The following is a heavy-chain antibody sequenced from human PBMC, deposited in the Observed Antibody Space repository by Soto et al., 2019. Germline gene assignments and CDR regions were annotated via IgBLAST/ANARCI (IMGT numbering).Heavy chain of an antibody. Sequence: SETLSLTCTVSGGSISSGGYYWSWIRQHPGKGLEWIGYIYYSGSTYYNPSLKSRVTISVDTSKNQFSLKLSSVTAADTAVYYCARSVVLMVYANYYFDYWGQGTLVTVSS. J-gene: IGHJ4*02. D-gene: IGHD2-8*01. CDR2: IYYSGST. CDR3: ARSVVLMVYANYYFDY. CDR1: GGSISSGGYY. V-gene: IGHV4-31*03.